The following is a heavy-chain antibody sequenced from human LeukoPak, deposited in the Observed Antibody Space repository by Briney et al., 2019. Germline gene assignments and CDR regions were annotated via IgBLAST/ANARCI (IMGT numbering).Heavy chain of an antibody. CDR2: IYYSGST. D-gene: IGHD3-9*01. CDR3: ARWVDYDILTGYRLFDY. CDR1: GGSISSYY. V-gene: IGHV4-59*01. Sequence: SETLSLTCTVSGGSISSYYWSWIRQPPGKGLEWIGYIYYSGSTNYKPSLKSRVTISVDTSKNQFSLKLSSVTAADTAVYYCARWVDYDILTGYRLFDYWGQGTLVTVSS. J-gene: IGHJ4*02.